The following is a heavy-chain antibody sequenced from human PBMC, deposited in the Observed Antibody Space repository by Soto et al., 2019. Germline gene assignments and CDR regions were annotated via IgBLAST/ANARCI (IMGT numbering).Heavy chain of an antibody. V-gene: IGHV1-69*01. CDR1: GGTFSSYA. CDR3: ARVGKGKAAGTLYYYYCMDV. CDR2: IIPIFGTG. J-gene: IGHJ6*02. Sequence: QVQLVQSGAEVKKPGSSVKVSCKASGGTFSSYAISWVRQAPGQGLEWMGGIIPIFGTGNYAQKCQGSVTITADESTSTAYMELSSLRSEDTAVYYCARVGKGKAAGTLYYYYCMDVWGQGTTVTVSS. D-gene: IGHD6-13*01.